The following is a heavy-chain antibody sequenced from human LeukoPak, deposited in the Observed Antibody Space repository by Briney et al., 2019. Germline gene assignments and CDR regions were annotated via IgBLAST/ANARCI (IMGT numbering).Heavy chain of an antibody. CDR3: ARDLRYCSGGSCYHYYYYGMDV. V-gene: IGHV1-18*01. D-gene: IGHD2-15*01. Sequence: GASVEVSCKASGYTFTSYGISWVRQAPGQGLEWMGWISAYNGNTNYAQKLQGRVTMTTDTSTSTAYMELRSLRSDDTAVYYCARDLRYCSGGSCYHYYYYGMDVWGQGTTVTVSS. J-gene: IGHJ6*02. CDR1: GYTFTSYG. CDR2: ISAYNGNT.